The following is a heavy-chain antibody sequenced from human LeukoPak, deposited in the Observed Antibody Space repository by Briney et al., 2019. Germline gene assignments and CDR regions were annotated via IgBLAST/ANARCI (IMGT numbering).Heavy chain of an antibody. J-gene: IGHJ4*02. CDR2: IWYDGNNK. CDR1: GFTFSNYG. CDR3: AKDFYPSYYYDTNGYYLDY. Sequence: GGSLRLSCAASGFTFSNYGMHWVRQAPGKGLEWVAFIWYDGNNKYYADSVKGRFTISRDNSKNSVYLQMNSLRAEDTAVYYCAKDFYPSYYYDTNGYYLDYWGQGTLVTISS. V-gene: IGHV3-30*02. D-gene: IGHD3-22*01.